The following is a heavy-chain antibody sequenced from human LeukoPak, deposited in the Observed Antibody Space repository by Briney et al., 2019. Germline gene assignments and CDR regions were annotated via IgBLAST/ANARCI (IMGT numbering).Heavy chain of an antibody. J-gene: IGHJ3*02. CDR2: IDPSGGST. Sequence: ASVKVSCKASGYTFTSYYMHWVRQAPGQGLEWMGIIDPSGGSTSYAQKFQGRVTMTRDMSTSTVYMELSSLRSEDTAVYYCAGGYYYDSSGNGSPRDAFDIWGQGTMVTVSS. CDR3: AGGYYYDSSGNGSPRDAFDI. V-gene: IGHV1-46*01. D-gene: IGHD3-22*01. CDR1: GYTFTSYY.